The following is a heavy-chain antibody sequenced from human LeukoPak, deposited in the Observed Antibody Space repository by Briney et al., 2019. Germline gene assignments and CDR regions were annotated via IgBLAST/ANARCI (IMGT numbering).Heavy chain of an antibody. CDR3: AKSRSGSANWALRIFDN. CDR1: GFAFGSEA. V-gene: IGHV3-23*01. J-gene: IGHJ4*02. D-gene: IGHD1-1*01. Sequence: GGSLRLSCAVSGFAFGSEAMSWVRQSPARGLEWVASISPGGGTTYYADYVKGRFIISRDNPNNTLYVQMNSLRAEDTAVYYCAKSRSGSANWALRIFDNWGQGALVTVSS. CDR2: ISPGGGTT.